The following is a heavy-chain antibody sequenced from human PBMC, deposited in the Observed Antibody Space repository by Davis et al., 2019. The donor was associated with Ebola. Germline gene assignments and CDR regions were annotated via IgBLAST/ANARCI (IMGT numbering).Heavy chain of an antibody. Sequence: GESLKISCAASGFVFRNYVMSWVRQAPGKGLEWVSTLGTSADTYYADSVKGRFTISRDNAKNSLYLQMNSLRAEDTAVYYCAKAGGIVGATSDYWGQGTLVTVSS. CDR1: GFVFRNYV. J-gene: IGHJ4*02. CDR2: LGTSADT. D-gene: IGHD1-26*01. V-gene: IGHV3-23*01. CDR3: AKAGGIVGATSDY.